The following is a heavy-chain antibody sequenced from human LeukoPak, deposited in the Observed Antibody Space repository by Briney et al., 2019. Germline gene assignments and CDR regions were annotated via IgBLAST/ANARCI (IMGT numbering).Heavy chain of an antibody. CDR1: RDSISSYF. CDR2: IYSSGST. V-gene: IGHV4-4*07. CDR3: ARAGVQWQRPRHYYIYFMDV. J-gene: IGHJ6*03. D-gene: IGHD6-19*01. Sequence: PSETLSLTCTVSRDSISSYFWTWMRQPAGKGLEWIGRIYSSGSTNYNPSLKSRVTISVDKSRNQFSLKLSSVTAADTAVYYCARAGVQWQRPRHYYIYFMDVWGKGSTVTVSS.